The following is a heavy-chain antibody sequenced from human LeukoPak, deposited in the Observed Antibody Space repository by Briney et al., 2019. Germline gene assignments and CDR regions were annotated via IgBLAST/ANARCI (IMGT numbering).Heavy chain of an antibody. V-gene: IGHV3-74*01. D-gene: IGHD4-23*01. Sequence: GGSLRLSCAASGFTFTSYSMNWVHQAPGKGLVWVSRIASDGSSTTYADSVKGRFSISRDNAKNTLYLQMNSLRVEDTAVYYCARGRPHGNDYWGQGTLVTVSS. CDR1: GFTFTSYS. J-gene: IGHJ4*02. CDR3: ARGRPHGNDY. CDR2: IASDGSST.